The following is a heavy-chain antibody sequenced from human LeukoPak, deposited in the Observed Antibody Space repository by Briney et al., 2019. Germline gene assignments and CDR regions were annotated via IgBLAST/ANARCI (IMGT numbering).Heavy chain of an antibody. J-gene: IGHJ1*01. D-gene: IGHD4-23*01. CDR1: GFTFSSYW. CDR2: IKQDGSEK. V-gene: IGHV3-7*03. Sequence: QTGGSLRLSCAASGFTFSSYWMSWVRQAPGKGLEWVANIKQDGSEKYYVDSVKGRFTISRDNAKNSLYLQMNSLRAEDTAVYYCAQHKRLQRVVTPHFQHWGQGTLVTVSS. CDR3: AQHKRLQRVVTPHFQH.